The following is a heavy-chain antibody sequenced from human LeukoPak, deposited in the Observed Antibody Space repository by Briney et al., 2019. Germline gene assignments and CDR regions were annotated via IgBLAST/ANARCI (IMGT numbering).Heavy chain of an antibody. CDR3: AKKFSRQDYSRSPFDS. Sequence: GGSLRHSRAASRDTFTVYVMSWGPEALGEGPEWGSRITDRGGNTYYADSVKGRFTITRDKSKKILYLQMNTLRVEDTAVYYCAKKFSRQDYSRSPFDSWGQGTLVTVSS. J-gene: IGHJ4*02. CDR1: RDTFTVYV. D-gene: IGHD4-11*01. CDR2: ITDRGGNT. V-gene: IGHV3-23*01.